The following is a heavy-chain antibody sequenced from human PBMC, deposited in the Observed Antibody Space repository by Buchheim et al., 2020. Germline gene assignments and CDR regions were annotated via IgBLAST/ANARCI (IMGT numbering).Heavy chain of an antibody. D-gene: IGHD2-15*01. Sequence: QEQMVESGGGEVQPGRSLRLSCAASGFDLNTYGLHWVRQAPGKGLEWVAVISFDERKKYYAESVRGRFTISRDISKNTLFLQMNSLRPEDTAVYYCAKLRGWPEIDEGYYYYGMDVWGQGT. V-gene: IGHV3-30*18. CDR3: AKLRGWPEIDEGYYYYGMDV. CDR2: ISFDERKK. CDR1: GFDLNTYG. J-gene: IGHJ6*02.